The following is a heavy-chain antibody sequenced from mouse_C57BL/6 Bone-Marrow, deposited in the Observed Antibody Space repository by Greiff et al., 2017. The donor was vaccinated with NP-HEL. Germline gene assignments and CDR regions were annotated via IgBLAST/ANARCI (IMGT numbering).Heavy chain of an antibody. Sequence: EVKLMESGGGLVQPGGSLSLSCAASGFTFTDYYMRWVRQPPGKALEWLGFIRNKANGYTTEYSASVKGRFTISRDNSQSILYLQMNALRAEDSATYYCARANWDGFAYWGQGTLVTVSA. CDR1: GFTFTDYY. J-gene: IGHJ3*01. CDR2: IRNKANGYTT. D-gene: IGHD4-1*01. CDR3: ARANWDGFAY. V-gene: IGHV7-3*01.